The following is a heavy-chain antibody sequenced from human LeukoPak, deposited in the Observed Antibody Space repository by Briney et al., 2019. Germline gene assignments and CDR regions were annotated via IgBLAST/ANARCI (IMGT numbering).Heavy chain of an antibody. CDR1: GFSFRGYG. J-gene: IGHJ4*02. CDR3: ARGRGGPPFDY. V-gene: IGHV3-64*02. CDR2: ISADGGTT. Sequence: GGSLRLSCAASGFSFRGYGMHWVRQAPGKGLEYVSAISADGGTTYYADSVKDRFIISRDNSKNTFYLQMGSLRNEDMAVYYCARGRGGPPFDYWGQGALVTVSS.